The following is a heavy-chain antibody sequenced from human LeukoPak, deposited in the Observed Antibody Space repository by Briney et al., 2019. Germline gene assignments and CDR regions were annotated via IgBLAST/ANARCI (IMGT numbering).Heavy chain of an antibody. D-gene: IGHD2-15*01. CDR1: GYTFTGYY. V-gene: IGHV1-2*02. CDR2: INPNSGGT. J-gene: IGHJ6*03. Sequence: GASVKVSCKASGYTFTGYYMHWVRQAPGQGLEWMGWINPNSGGTNYAQKFQGRVTMTRDTSISTAYMELSRLRSDDTAVYYCARARVAATPSYYYMDVWGKGTTVTISS. CDR3: ARARVAATPSYYYMDV.